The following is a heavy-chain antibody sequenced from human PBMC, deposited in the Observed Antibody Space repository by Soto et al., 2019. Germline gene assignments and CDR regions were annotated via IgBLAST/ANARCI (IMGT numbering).Heavy chain of an antibody. V-gene: IGHV3-23*01. D-gene: IGHD2-15*01. CDR3: ARDLGVALASLTLDF. Sequence: GGLSLSCAASGFTFSSYAMSWVRPAPGEGVEWGSAISGSGGSTYYADSVKGRFTISRDNFKNTLYLQMNSLRAEDTGVYYCARDLGVALASLTLDFWGRGTLVTSPQ. J-gene: IGHJ4*02. CDR2: ISGSGGST. CDR1: GFTFSSYA.